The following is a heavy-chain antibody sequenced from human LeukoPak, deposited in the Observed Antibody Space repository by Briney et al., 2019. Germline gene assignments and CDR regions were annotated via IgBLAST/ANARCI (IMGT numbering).Heavy chain of an antibody. V-gene: IGHV4-39*07. CDR2: IYYAGST. J-gene: IGHJ4*02. D-gene: IGHD3-10*01. CDR3: ARGLLWFGELS. Sequence: SETLSLTCAVSGASISGSGYYLGWIRQPPGKGLEWIGNIYYAGSTYYNASLQSRVTISIDTSKNQFSLRLNSVTAADTAVYYCARGLLWFGELSWGQGTLVTVSS. CDR1: GASISGSGYY.